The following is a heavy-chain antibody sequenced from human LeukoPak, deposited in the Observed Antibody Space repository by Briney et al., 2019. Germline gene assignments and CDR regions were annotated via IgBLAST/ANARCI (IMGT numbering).Heavy chain of an antibody. CDR3: RAATKFLDYYYDY. CDR2: ISSDGSNK. D-gene: IGHD3-22*01. J-gene: IGHJ4*02. CDR1: RFTFSTFG. Sequence: PGGSLRLSCAASRFTFSTFGMHWVRQAPGKGLEWVAVISSDGSNKYYADSVRGRFTISRDNSKDTLYLQMSSLRIEDTAVYYCRAATKFLDYYYDYWGRGTLVTVSS. V-gene: IGHV3-30*03.